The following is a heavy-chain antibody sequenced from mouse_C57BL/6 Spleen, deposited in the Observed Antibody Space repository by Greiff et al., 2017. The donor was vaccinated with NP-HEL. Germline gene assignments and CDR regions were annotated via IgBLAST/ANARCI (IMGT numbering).Heavy chain of an antibody. CDR2: INYDGSST. D-gene: IGHD1-1*01. Sequence: EVQRVESEGGLVQPGSSMKLSCTASGFTFSDYYMAWVRQVPEKGLEWVANINYDGSSTYYLDSLKSRFIISRDNAKNILYLQMSSLKSEDTATYYCARGAITTVVAPYYYAMDYWGQGTSVTVSS. CDR1: GFTFSDYY. V-gene: IGHV5-16*01. J-gene: IGHJ4*01. CDR3: ARGAITTVVAPYYYAMDY.